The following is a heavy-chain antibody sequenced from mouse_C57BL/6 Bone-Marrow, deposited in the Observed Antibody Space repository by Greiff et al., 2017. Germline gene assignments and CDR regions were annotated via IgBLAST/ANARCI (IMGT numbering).Heavy chain of an antibody. Sequence: LVESGAELVRPGASVKLSCKASGYTFTDYYINWVKQRPGQGLEWIARIYPGSGNTYYNEKFKGKATLTAEKSSSTAYMQLSSLTSEDSAVYFCARGGLGADYWGQGTTLTVSS. V-gene: IGHV1-76*01. CDR2: IYPGSGNT. CDR1: GYTFTDYY. D-gene: IGHD4-1*01. CDR3: ARGGLGADY. J-gene: IGHJ2*01.